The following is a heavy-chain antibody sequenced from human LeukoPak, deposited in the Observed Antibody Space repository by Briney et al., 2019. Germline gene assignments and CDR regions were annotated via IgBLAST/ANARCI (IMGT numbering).Heavy chain of an antibody. D-gene: IGHD3-3*01. CDR1: GYTFAGYY. Sequence: ASVKVSCKAAGYTFAGYYMHWVRQAPRQGLEWMGRINPNSGGTNYAQKFQGRVTMTRDTSISTAYMELSRLRSDDTAVYYCARDLRITIFGVVILGYWGQGTLVTVSS. CDR2: INPNSGGT. CDR3: ARDLRITIFGVVILGY. V-gene: IGHV1-2*06. J-gene: IGHJ4*02.